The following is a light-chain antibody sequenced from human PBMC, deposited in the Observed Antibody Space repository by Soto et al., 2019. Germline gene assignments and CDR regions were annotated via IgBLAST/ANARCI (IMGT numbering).Light chain of an antibody. Sequence: EIVLTQSPGTLSLSPGERATLSCRASQSVSSSYLAWYQQKPGQAPRLLIYGASCRTTSIPDRFSGSESGTDFTLTISRLEPEDFAVYYCQQYGSSPPYTFGQGTKLEIK. CDR1: QSVSSSY. J-gene: IGKJ2*01. CDR3: QQYGSSPPYT. V-gene: IGKV3-20*01. CDR2: GAS.